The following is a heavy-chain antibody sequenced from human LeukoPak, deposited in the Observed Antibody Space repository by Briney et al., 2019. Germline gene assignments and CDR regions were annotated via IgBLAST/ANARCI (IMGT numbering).Heavy chain of an antibody. Sequence: GGSLRLSCAASGFTFSSYAMSWVRQAPGKGLEWVSAISGSGGSTYHADSVKGRFTISRDNSKNTLYLQMKSLRAEDTAVYFCARSRDGYNFDDWGQGTLVTVSS. J-gene: IGHJ5*02. CDR2: ISGSGGST. CDR3: ARSRDGYNFDD. CDR1: GFTFSSYA. V-gene: IGHV3-23*01. D-gene: IGHD5-24*01.